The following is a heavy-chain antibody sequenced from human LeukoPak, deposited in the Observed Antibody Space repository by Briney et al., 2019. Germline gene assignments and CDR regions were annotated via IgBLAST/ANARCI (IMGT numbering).Heavy chain of an antibody. J-gene: IGHJ6*02. CDR2: INHSGST. CDR3: ARILVRGRSLCYYYGMDV. D-gene: IGHD3-10*01. Sequence: SETLSLTCAVYGGSFSGYYWSWIRQPPGKGLEWIGEINHSGSTNYNPSLKSRVTISVDTSKNQFSLKLSSVTAADTAVYYCARILVRGRSLCYYYGMDVWGQGTTVTVSS. V-gene: IGHV4-34*01. CDR1: GGSFSGYY.